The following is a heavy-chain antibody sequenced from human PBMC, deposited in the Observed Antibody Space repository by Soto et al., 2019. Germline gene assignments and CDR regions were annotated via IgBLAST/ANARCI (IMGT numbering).Heavy chain of an antibody. J-gene: IGHJ5*02. CDR1: GYTFTSYG. CDR3: ARAPWVSGSEIWWFDP. CDR2: ISAYNGNT. D-gene: IGHD1-26*01. Sequence: ASVKVSCKASGYTFTSYGISWVRQAPGQGLEWMGWISAYNGNTNYAQKLQGRVTMTTDTSTSTAYMELRSLRSDDTAVYYCARAPWVSGSEIWWFDPWGQGTLVTVSS. V-gene: IGHV1-18*01.